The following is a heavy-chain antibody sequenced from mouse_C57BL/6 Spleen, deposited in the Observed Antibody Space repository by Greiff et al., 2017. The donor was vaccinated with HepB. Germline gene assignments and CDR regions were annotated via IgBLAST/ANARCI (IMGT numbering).Heavy chain of an antibody. CDR2: IHPNSGST. J-gene: IGHJ3*01. CDR3: ARSSYYYGSSVFAY. D-gene: IGHD1-1*01. CDR1: GYTFTSYW. V-gene: IGHV1-64*01. Sequence: VQLQQPGAELVKPGASVKLSCKASGYTFTSYWMHWVKQRPGQGLEWIGMIHPNSGSTNYNEKFKSKATLTVDKSSSTAYMQLSSLTSEDSAVYYCARSSYYYGSSVFAYWGQGTLVTVSA.